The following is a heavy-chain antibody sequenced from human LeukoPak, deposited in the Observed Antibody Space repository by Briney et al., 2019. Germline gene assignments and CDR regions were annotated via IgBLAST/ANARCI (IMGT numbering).Heavy chain of an antibody. Sequence: SVKVSCKASGGTFSSYAISWVRQAPGQGLEWKGVIIPIFGTANYAQKFQGRVTITADESTSTAYMELSSLRSEDTAVYYCARSGSSGGLYYFDYWGQGTLVTVSS. J-gene: IGHJ4*02. CDR1: GGTFSSYA. CDR3: ARSGSSGGLYYFDY. V-gene: IGHV1-69*13. D-gene: IGHD6-13*01. CDR2: IIPIFGTA.